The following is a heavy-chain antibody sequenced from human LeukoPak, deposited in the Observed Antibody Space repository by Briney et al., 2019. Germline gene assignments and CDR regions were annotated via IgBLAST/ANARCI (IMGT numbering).Heavy chain of an antibody. D-gene: IGHD4-17*01. CDR3: GRDSNGDYVGAFEF. V-gene: IGHV3-23*01. CDR2: IRGSGDYT. J-gene: IGHJ3*01. Sequence: GVPLRLSCAASGFTLSTYGMTWVRQAPGKGLEWVSSIRGSGDYTDYADSVRGRFTISRDNSKSTIHLHMHSLSAEDTAVYFCGRDSNGDYVGAFEFWGQGTLVTVSS. CDR1: GFTLSTYG.